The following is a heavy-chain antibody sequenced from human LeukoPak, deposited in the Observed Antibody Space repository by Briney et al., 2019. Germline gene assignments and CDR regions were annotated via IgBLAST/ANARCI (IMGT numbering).Heavy chain of an antibody. V-gene: IGHV7-4-1*02. D-gene: IGHD3-10*01. CDR2: INTNTGNP. CDR3: ATIPFGELCI. J-gene: IGHJ3*02. CDR1: GYTFTSYY. Sequence: ASVKVSCKASGYTFTSYYMHWVRQAPGQGLEWMGWINTNTGNPTYAQGFTGRFVFSLDTSVSTAYLQISSLKAEDTAVYYCATIPFGELCIWGQGTMVTVSS.